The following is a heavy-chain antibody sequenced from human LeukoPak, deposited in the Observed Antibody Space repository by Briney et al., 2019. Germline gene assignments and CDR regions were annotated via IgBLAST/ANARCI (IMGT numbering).Heavy chain of an antibody. Sequence: QPGGSLRLSCAASGFTVSNNYMNWVRQAPGKGLEWVSVIYSGGSTYYADSVKGRFTISRDNSKNTLYLQMNGLRAEDTAVYYCAKARAPGALRKSYYFDYWGQGTLVTVSS. D-gene: IGHD3-16*01. J-gene: IGHJ4*02. CDR3: AKARAPGALRKSYYFDY. V-gene: IGHV3-66*01. CDR2: IYSGGST. CDR1: GFTVSNNY.